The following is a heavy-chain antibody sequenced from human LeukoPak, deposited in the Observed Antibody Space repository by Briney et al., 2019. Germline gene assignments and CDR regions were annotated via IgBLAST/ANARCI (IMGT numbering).Heavy chain of an antibody. CDR2: ICGNDGKT. J-gene: IGHJ4*02. CDR1: GFSFSTYA. D-gene: IGHD2-15*01. V-gene: IGHV3-23*01. Sequence: HPGGSLRLSCAASGFSFSTYAMSWVRQAPGKGLEWVSGICGNDGKTYYADSVKGRFTISRDNSKNTLHLQMNSLRAEDTALYYCAKDTGGSCYSAIACWGQGALVTVST. CDR3: AKDTGGSCYSAIAC.